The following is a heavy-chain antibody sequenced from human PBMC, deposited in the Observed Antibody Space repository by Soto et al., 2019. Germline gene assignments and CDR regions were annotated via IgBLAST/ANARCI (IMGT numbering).Heavy chain of an antibody. CDR2: IYYSGST. V-gene: IGHV4-59*12. CDR3: ASPKMEFYNWFDT. J-gene: IGHJ5*02. Sequence: SETLSLTCTVSGGSISSYYWSWIRQPPGKGLEWIGYIYYSGSTNYNPSLKSRVTISVDTSKNQFSLKLSSVTAADTAVYYCASPKMEFYNWFDTWCQGTLVAVSS. CDR1: GGSISSYY. D-gene: IGHD1-1*01.